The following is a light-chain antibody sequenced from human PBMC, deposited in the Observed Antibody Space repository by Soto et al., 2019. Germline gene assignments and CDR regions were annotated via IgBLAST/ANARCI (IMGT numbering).Light chain of an antibody. V-gene: IGKV1-33*01. J-gene: IGKJ5*01. Sequence: DIQMTQSPSTLFASVGDTVTITCRASQSISAWLAWYQQRPGKAPKLLIYDASTLETGVPSRFSGSGSGTEFTFTISSLQPEDIATYYCQQYDSLPITFGQGTRLEIK. CDR1: QSISAW. CDR2: DAS. CDR3: QQYDSLPIT.